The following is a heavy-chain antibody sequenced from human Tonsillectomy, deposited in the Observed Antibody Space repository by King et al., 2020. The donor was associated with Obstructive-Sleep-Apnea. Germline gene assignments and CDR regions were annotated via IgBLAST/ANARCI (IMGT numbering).Heavy chain of an antibody. J-gene: IGHJ4*02. V-gene: IGHV3-9*01. D-gene: IGHD6-19*01. CDR2: INWSSDSI. CDR3: VKDKNSGWYVDYFDY. CDR1: GFTFDDYA. Sequence: VQLVESGGGLVQPGRSLRLSCAASGFTFDDYAMHWVRQAPGKGLEWVSGINWSSDSIGYADSVKGRFTISRDNAKNSLYLQVNSLRAEDTALYYCVKDKNSGWYVDYFDYWGQGTLVTVSS.